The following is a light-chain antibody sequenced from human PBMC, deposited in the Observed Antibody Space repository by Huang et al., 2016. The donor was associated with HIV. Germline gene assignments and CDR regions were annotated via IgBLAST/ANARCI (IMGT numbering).Light chain of an antibody. CDR3: QQYFGPIPT. V-gene: IGKV1-NL1*01. CDR1: QGFSDS. CDR2: AAA. J-gene: IGKJ4*01. Sequence: DIQLTQSPSSLSAFVGFSVTITCRAIQGFSDSLAWYQQISGRPPKLLVYAAATLESGVPSRFRGSGAGTDHTLTISSLQPEDLATYYCQQYFGPIPTFGGGTKVEIK.